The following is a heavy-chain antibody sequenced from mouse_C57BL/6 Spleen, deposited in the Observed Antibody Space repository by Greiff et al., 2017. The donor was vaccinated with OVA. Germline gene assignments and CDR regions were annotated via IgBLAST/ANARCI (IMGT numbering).Heavy chain of an antibody. CDR3: AIGTTVVAPYYFDY. J-gene: IGHJ2*01. CDR2: IYPGDGDT. CDR1: GYAFSSSW. Sequence: VQLQQSGPELVKPGASVKISCKASGYAFSSSWMNWVKQRPGKGLEWIGRIYPGDGDTNYNGKFKGKATLTADKSSSTAYMQLSSLTSEDSAVYFCAIGTTVVAPYYFDYWGQGTTLTVSS. D-gene: IGHD1-1*01. V-gene: IGHV1-82*01.